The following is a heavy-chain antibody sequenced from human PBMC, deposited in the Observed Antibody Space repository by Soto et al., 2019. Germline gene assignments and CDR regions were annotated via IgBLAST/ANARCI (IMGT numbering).Heavy chain of an antibody. Sequence: ASVKVSCKASGYTFTSYDINWVRQATGQGLEWMGWMNPNSGNTGYAQKFQGRVTMTRNTSISTAYMELSSLRSEDTAVYYCARGFTPTYCSSTSCSNGGKGTLVTVSP. CDR3: ARGFTPTYCSSTSCSN. CDR2: MNPNSGNT. J-gene: IGHJ4*02. CDR1: GYTFTSYD. D-gene: IGHD2-2*01. V-gene: IGHV1-8*01.